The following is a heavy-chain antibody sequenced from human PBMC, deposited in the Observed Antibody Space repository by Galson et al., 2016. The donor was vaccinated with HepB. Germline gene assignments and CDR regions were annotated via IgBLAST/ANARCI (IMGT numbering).Heavy chain of an antibody. J-gene: IGHJ3*02. D-gene: IGHD3-9*01. CDR3: ARVTGSYAFDI. V-gene: IGHV3-53*01. CDR1: GLSVTDNF. CDR2: IYSGGNT. Sequence: SLRLSCAASGLSVTDNFMSWLRQAPGKGLEWVSVIYSGGNTHQADSVKGRHTISRDNSRNTVYLQIDSLRAEDTALYYCARVTGSYAFDIWGQGTLVTVSS.